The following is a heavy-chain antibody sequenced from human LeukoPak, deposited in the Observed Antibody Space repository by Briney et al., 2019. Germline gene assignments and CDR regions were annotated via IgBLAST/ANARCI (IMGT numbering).Heavy chain of an antibody. CDR2: IKTDGSIT. CDR1: GFSFSVYW. J-gene: IGHJ6*03. Sequence: GGSLRLSCAASGFSFSVYWMHWVRQAPGKGPVWVSRIKTDGSITDYADFVKGRFTISRDNAKNSLYLQMNSLRAEDTAVYYCARPPDNYYYYYMDVWGKGTTVTVSS. CDR3: ARPPDNYYYYYMDV. V-gene: IGHV3-74*01.